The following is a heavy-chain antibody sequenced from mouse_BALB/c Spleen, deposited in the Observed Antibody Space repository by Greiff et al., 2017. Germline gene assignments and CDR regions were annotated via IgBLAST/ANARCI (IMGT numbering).Heavy chain of an antibody. CDR2: ISYDGSN. CDR3: ASFMISYAMDY. Sequence: EVKLMESGPGLVKPSQSLSLTCSVTGYSITSGYYWNWIRQFPGNKLEWMGYISYDGSNNYNPSLKNRISITRDTSKNQFFLKLNSVTTEDTATYYCASFMISYAMDYWGQGTSVTVSS. V-gene: IGHV3-6*02. J-gene: IGHJ4*01. D-gene: IGHD2-4*01. CDR1: GYSITSGYY.